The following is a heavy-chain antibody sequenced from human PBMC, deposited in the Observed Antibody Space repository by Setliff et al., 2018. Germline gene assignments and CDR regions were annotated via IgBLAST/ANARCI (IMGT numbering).Heavy chain of an antibody. Sequence: SETLSLTCAVYGGSFSNYYWSWIRQPPGKGLEWLGEVSHSGSTNYKPSLKGRVAMSVDTSKRQFSLKLNSVTAADTAVYYCARDYQGGWFAPWGQGIMVTVSS. CDR2: VSHSGST. V-gene: IGHV4-34*01. CDR3: ARDYQGGWFAP. D-gene: IGHD3-10*01. CDR1: GGSFSNYY. J-gene: IGHJ5*02.